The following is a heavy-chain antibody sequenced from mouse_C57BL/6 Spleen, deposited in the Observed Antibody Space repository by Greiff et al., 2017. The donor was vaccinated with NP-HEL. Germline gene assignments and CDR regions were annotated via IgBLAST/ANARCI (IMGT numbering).Heavy chain of an antibody. CDR1: GYTFTSYW. Sequence: QVQLQQPGAELVKPGASVKLSCKASGYTFTSYWMHWVKQRPGQGLEWIGMIHPNSGSTNYNAKFKGKATLTVDKSSSTAYMQLSSLTSEDSAVYYCARDYYGSSGYFDVWGTGTTVTVSS. V-gene: IGHV1-64*01. CDR2: IHPNSGST. D-gene: IGHD1-1*01. CDR3: ARDYYGSSGYFDV. J-gene: IGHJ1*03.